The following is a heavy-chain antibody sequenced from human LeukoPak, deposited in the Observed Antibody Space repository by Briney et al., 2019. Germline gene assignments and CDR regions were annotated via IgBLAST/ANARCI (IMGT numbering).Heavy chain of an antibody. CDR2: IYSGGST. J-gene: IGHJ4*02. D-gene: IGHD6-13*01. CDR3: ARETRSSWFDY. Sequence: PGGSLRLSCAASGFTVSSNYMSWVRQAPGKGLEWVSVIYSGGSTYYADSVKGRFTISRDNSKNTLYLQMNSLRAEDTAVYYCARETRSSWFDYWGQGTLVTVSS. CDR1: GFTVSSNY. V-gene: IGHV3-53*01.